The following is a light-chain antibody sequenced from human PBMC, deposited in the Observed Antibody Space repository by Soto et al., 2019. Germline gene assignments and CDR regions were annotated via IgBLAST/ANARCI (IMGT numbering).Light chain of an antibody. CDR1: QSVRSSS. CDR3: QQYGDSPDTDRWT. CDR2: GAS. J-gene: IGKJ1*01. V-gene: IGKV3-20*01. Sequence: EIVLTQSPCTLSLSPGERASLSCRASQSVRSSSLAWYQQKPGQPPRLLIYGASSSATGIPDRFSGSGSGTDFTLTISRLEPEDFAVYFCQQYGDSPDTDRWTFGPGTKVEIK.